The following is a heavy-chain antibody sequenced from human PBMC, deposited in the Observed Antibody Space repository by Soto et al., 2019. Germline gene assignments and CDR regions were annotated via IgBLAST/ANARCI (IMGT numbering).Heavy chain of an antibody. J-gene: IGHJ4*02. V-gene: IGHV4-39*02. CDR2: IYYSGST. CDR3: ARNSYTNQGYSDY. CDR1: GGSISGSGHF. D-gene: IGHD4-4*01. Sequence: SETLSLTCSVSGGSISGSGHFWAWIRQPPGKGLEWIGSIYYSGSTYYNPSLKSRVTISVDTSKNHFSLRLSSVTAADTAVYFCARNSYTNQGYSDYWGQGTLVTVSS.